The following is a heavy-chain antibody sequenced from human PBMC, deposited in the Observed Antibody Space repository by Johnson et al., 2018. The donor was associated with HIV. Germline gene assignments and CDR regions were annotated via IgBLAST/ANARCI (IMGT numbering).Heavy chain of an antibody. J-gene: IGHJ3*02. D-gene: IGHD4-17*01. CDR3: ARMTTTVSHHDGFDI. Sequence: QVQLVESGGGLIQLGGSLRLSCAASGFTFSSYGMHWVRQAPGKGLEWVAVISYDGSNKYYADSVKGRFTISRDNSKNTLYLQMNSLRAEDTAVYYCARMTTTVSHHDGFDIWGQGTVVTVSS. CDR1: GFTFSSYG. V-gene: IGHV3-30*19. CDR2: ISYDGSNK.